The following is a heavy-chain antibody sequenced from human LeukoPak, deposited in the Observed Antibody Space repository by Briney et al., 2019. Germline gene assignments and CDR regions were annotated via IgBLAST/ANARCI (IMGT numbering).Heavy chain of an antibody. Sequence: GGSLRLSCAASGFTFSSYAMSWVRQAPGKGLEWVSAISGSGGSTYYADSVKGRFTISRDNSKNTLYLQMNSLRAEDTAVYYCAKAPSDCSSTSCYALVDYWGQGTLVTVSS. J-gene: IGHJ4*02. CDR3: AKAPSDCSSTSCYALVDY. CDR2: ISGSGGST. CDR1: GFTFSSYA. V-gene: IGHV3-23*01. D-gene: IGHD2-2*01.